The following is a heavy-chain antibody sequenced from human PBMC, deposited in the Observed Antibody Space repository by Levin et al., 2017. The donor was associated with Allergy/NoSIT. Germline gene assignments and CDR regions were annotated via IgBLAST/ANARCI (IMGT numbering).Heavy chain of an antibody. CDR1: GFTFSSYA. V-gene: IGHV3-30-3*01. CDR2: ISYDGSNK. D-gene: IGHD3-10*01. J-gene: IGHJ4*02. Sequence: GGSLRLSCAASGFTFSSYAMHWVRQAPGKGLEWVAVISYDGSNKYYADSVKGRFTISRDNSKNTLYLQMNSLRAEDTAVYYCARDDGYGSGSSYYFDYWGQGTLVTVSS. CDR3: ARDDGYGSGSSYYFDY.